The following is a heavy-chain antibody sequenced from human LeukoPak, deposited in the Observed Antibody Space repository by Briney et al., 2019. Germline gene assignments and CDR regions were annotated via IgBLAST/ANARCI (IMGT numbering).Heavy chain of an antibody. CDR1: GYTFTGYG. CDR3: ARVGGFRYYYGSGSYLDAFDI. J-gene: IGHJ3*02. Sequence: ASVKVSCKASGYTFTGYGISWVRQAPEQGLESMGWISAYNGNTNYAQKLQGRVTMTTDTSTSTAYMELRSLRSDDTAVYYCARVGGFRYYYGSGSYLDAFDIWGQGTMVTVSS. D-gene: IGHD3-10*01. CDR2: ISAYNGNT. V-gene: IGHV1-18*01.